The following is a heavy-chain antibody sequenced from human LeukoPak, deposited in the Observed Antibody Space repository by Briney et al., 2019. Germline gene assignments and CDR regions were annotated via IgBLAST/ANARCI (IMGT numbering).Heavy chain of an antibody. CDR1: GFTFSSYA. CDR3: AKGSMAYGSPLYYHYYMDV. Sequence: GGSLRLSCAASGFTFSSYAMSWVRQAPGKGLEWVSAISGSGGSTYYADSVKGRFTISRDNSKNTLYLQMNSLRAEDAAVYHCAKGSMAYGSPLYYHYYMDVWGKGTTVTVSS. CDR2: ISGSGGST. D-gene: IGHD3-10*01. J-gene: IGHJ6*03. V-gene: IGHV3-23*01.